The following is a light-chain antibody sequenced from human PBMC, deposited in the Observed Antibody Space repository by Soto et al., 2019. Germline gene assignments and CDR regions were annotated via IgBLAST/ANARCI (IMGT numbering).Light chain of an antibody. J-gene: IGLJ2*01. CDR3: QSFASSLSGHVV. CDR1: SSNIESFYD. V-gene: IGLV1-40*01. CDR2: ANN. Sequence: QSVLTQPPSVSGAPGQRVTISCTGSSSNIESFYDVHWYQQLPGTAPKLLIYANNNRPSGVPDRFSGSKSATSASLAITGLRAEDEADDYCQSFASSLSGHVVFGGGTKLTVL.